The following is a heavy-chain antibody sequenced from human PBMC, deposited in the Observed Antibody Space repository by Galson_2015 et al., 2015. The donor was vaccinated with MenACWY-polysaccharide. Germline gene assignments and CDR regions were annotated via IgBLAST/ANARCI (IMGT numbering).Heavy chain of an antibody. V-gene: IGHV1-8*01. J-gene: IGHJ4*02. CDR2: MNPNSGNT. CDR1: GYTFTTYD. D-gene: IGHD5-18*01. Sequence: VKVSCKASGYTFTTYDINWVRQATVQGLEWMGWMNPNSGNTGYAQKFQGRVTMTRDTSISTAYMQLRSLRYEDTAVYYCARVVRRKYSYSDYWGQGTLVSVSS. CDR3: ARVVRRKYSYSDY.